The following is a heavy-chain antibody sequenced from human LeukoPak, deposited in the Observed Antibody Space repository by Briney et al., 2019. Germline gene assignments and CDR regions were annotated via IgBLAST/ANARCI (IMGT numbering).Heavy chain of an antibody. CDR1: GYTFTSYY. Sequence: GASVKVSCKASGYTFTSYYMHWVRQAPGQGLEWMGIINPSGGSTSYAQKFQGRVTMTRDMSTSTVYMELSSLRSEDTAVYYCARDQGYDSSGYYYYQFDYWGLGTLVTVSS. CDR3: ARDQGYDSSGYYYYQFDY. V-gene: IGHV1-46*01. J-gene: IGHJ4*02. CDR2: INPSGGST. D-gene: IGHD3-22*01.